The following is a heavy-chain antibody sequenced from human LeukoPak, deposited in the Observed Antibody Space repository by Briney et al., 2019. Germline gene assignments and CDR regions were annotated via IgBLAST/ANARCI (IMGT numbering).Heavy chain of an antibody. V-gene: IGHV3-30-3*01. Sequence: GGSLRLSCAASGFTFSSYAMHWVRQAPGKGLEWVAVISYDGSNKYYADSVKGRFTISRDNSKNTLYLQMNSLRAEDTAVYYCASTYYYGSGSDSKDQYYYYGMDVWGQGTTVTVSS. J-gene: IGHJ6*02. CDR1: GFTFSSYA. CDR3: ASTYYYGSGSDSKDQYYYYGMDV. D-gene: IGHD3-10*01. CDR2: ISYDGSNK.